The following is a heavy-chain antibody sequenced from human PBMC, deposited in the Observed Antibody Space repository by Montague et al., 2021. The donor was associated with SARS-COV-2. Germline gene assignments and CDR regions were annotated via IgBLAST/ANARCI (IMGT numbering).Heavy chain of an antibody. CDR2: ISYSGRT. J-gene: IGHJ6*03. CDR1: GGSVSSSPYY. Sequence: SETLSLTCTVPGGSVSSSPYYWGWIRQPPGRGLEWVGSISYSGRTXFXXXXKXRLTISVDSSENQFSLRLSSVTAADTAVYYCASSYYYGSGTYVYNYYMDVWGKGTTVTVSS. CDR3: ASSYYYGSGTYVYNYYMDV. V-gene: IGHV4-39*01. D-gene: IGHD3-10*01.